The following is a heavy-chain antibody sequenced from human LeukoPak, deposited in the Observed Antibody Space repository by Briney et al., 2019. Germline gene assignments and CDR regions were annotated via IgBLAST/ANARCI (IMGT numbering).Heavy chain of an antibody. J-gene: IGHJ4*02. D-gene: IGHD3-3*01. CDR2: ILPSGDKT. CDR3: AKGGAYFWSGYGDY. Sequence: GGSLRLSCAASGFTFSTQGMSWVRQAPGKGLEWVAAILPSGDKTYYADSVKGRFTISRDNSKTTLYLQMNSLRAEDTAVYYCAKGGAYFWSGYGDYWGQGTLVTVSS. V-gene: IGHV3-23*01. CDR1: GFTFSTQG.